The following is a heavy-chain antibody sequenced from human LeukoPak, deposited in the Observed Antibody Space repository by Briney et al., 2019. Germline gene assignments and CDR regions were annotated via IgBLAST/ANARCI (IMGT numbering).Heavy chain of an antibody. CDR1: GGSISSSSYY. Sequence: SETLSLTCTVSGGSISSSSYYWGWIRQPPGKGLEWIGSIYYSGSTYYNPSLKSRVTISVDTSKNQFSLKLSSVTAADTAVYYCARVTRYGSGSYFPWDWGQGTLVTVSS. CDR2: IYYSGST. J-gene: IGHJ4*02. D-gene: IGHD3-10*01. V-gene: IGHV4-39*02. CDR3: ARVTRYGSGSYFPWD.